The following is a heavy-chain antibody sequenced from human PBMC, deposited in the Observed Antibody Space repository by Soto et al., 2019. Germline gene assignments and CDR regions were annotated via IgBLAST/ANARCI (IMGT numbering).Heavy chain of an antibody. CDR3: AMAGGIATAGAFNY. D-gene: IGHD6-13*01. CDR1: GFTFSSYA. Sequence: EVQLLESGGGLVQPGGSLRLSCAASGFTFSSYAMSWVRQAPGKGLEWVSAISGSGGSTSYADSVKGRFTISRDSSKNTLDLQMNSLRAEDTAVYYCAMAGGIATAGAFNYWGQGTLVTVSS. CDR2: ISGSGGST. J-gene: IGHJ4*02. V-gene: IGHV3-23*01.